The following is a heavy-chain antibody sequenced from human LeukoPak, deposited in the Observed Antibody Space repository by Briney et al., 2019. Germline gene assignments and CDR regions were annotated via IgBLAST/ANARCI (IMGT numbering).Heavy chain of an antibody. D-gene: IGHD3-10*01. CDR2: IYTSGST. CDR1: GGSISSYY. V-gene: IGHV4-4*09. J-gene: IGHJ4*02. CDR3: ARGYGSGFAY. Sequence: PSETLSLTCTVSGGSISSYYWSWIRQPPGKGLEWIGYIYTSGSTNYNPSLKSQVTISVDTSKNQFSLKVSSVTAADTAVYYCARGYGSGFAYWGQGTLVTVSS.